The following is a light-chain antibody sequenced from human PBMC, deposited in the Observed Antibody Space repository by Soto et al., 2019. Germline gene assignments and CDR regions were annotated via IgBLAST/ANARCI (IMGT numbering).Light chain of an antibody. J-gene: IGKJ5*01. Sequence: PAEGATLSCRASQSVSSSYIAWYQQRPGQTPSLLIYGASTRATGIPDRFSGSGSGTHFTLTISRLEPGDFAVYYCQHFGGTTFTFGQGTRLEIK. V-gene: IGKV3-20*01. CDR3: QHFGGTTFT. CDR2: GAS. CDR1: QSVSSSY.